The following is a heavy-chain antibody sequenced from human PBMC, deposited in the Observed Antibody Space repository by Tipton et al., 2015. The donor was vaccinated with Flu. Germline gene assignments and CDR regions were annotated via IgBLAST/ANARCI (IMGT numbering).Heavy chain of an antibody. CDR3: TGTRYDLWNGYYLGGMDI. Sequence: SLRLSCVTSGFNFRDYPISWVRQAPGKGLEWVGLIRSKIYDGTTEYAASAKGRFVISRDDTKSIAYLQMNTLKTEDTAVYYCTGTRYDLWNGYYLGGMDIWGQGTTVTVSS. CDR1: GFNFRDYP. D-gene: IGHD3/OR15-3a*01. V-gene: IGHV3-49*04. J-gene: IGHJ6*02. CDR2: IRSKIYDGTT.